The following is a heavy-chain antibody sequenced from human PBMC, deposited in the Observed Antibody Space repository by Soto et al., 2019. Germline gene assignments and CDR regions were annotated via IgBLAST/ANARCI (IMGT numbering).Heavy chain of an antibody. V-gene: IGHV4-30-4*01. CDR1: GGTISSGDYY. Sequence: SETLSLTCTASGGTISSGDYYWSWIRQPPGKGLEWIGYIYYSGSTYYNPSLKSRVTITVDTSKNQFSLKQSSVTAADTAVYYCARALTQLWPHYYYGMDVWGQGTTVTVSS. J-gene: IGHJ6*02. CDR2: IYYSGST. D-gene: IGHD5-18*01. CDR3: ARALTQLWPHYYYGMDV.